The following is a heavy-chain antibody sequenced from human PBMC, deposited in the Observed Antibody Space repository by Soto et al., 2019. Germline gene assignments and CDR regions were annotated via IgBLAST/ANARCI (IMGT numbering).Heavy chain of an antibody. CDR2: ITRSSSTI. V-gene: IGHV3-48*01. J-gene: IGHJ4*02. Sequence: GGSLRLSCVASGFTFSNYDMNWVRQAPGKGLEWVSYITRSSSTIYYADSVKGRFTISRDNAENSLYLQMNSLRAEDTAVYYCARGTSGWYGDDWGQGTLVTVSS. CDR1: GFTFSNYD. D-gene: IGHD6-19*01. CDR3: ARGTSGWYGDD.